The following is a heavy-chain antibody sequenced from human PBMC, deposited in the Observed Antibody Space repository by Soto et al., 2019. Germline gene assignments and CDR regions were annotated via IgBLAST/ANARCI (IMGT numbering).Heavy chain of an antibody. Sequence: QVQLVQSGAEVKKPGSSVKVSCKASGGTFSSYAISWVRQAPGQGLEWMGGIIPIFGTANYAQKFQGRVTITADESTRTAYMELSSLRSEVTAVYYCARGSMTPAIRWFEPWGQGALVTVSS. CDR1: GGTFSSYA. CDR2: IIPIFGTA. D-gene: IGHD4-17*01. CDR3: ARGSMTPAIRWFEP. V-gene: IGHV1-69*12. J-gene: IGHJ5*02.